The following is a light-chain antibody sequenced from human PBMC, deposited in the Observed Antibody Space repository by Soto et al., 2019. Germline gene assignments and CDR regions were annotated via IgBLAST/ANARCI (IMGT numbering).Light chain of an antibody. CDR3: QQYDDWPPIT. V-gene: IGKV3D-15*01. Sequence: ETVMTQSPATLSVSPGERATLSCRASQSVSTKLAWYQQKPGQAPRLLIYGASTRATGIPARFSGSGSGTEFTLTVSSLQSEDFAVFYCQQYDDWPPITFGQGTRLEIK. CDR1: QSVSTK. CDR2: GAS. J-gene: IGKJ5*01.